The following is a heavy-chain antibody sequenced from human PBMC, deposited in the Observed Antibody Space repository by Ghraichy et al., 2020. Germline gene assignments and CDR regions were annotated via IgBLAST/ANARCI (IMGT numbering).Heavy chain of an antibody. J-gene: IGHJ3*02. CDR3: AKGYYGSGSPLADAFDI. CDR2: ITGSGGLT. CDR1: GFTFSTYA. V-gene: IGHV3-23*01. Sequence: GESLNISCAASGFTFSTYALSWVRQAPGKGLEWVSVITGSGGLTYYADSVKGRFTISRDNSKNTLFLQMNSLRAEDTAIYYCAKGYYGSGSPLADAFDIWGQGTMVTVSS. D-gene: IGHD3-10*01.